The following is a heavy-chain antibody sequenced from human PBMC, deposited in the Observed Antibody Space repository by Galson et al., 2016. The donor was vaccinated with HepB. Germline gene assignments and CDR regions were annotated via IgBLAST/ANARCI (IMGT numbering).Heavy chain of an antibody. CDR2: IDIGGTT. J-gene: IGHJ4*02. CDR3: ARDSTVAHRASY. D-gene: IGHD1-14*01. V-gene: IGHV3-53*01. CDR1: GITVSSSY. Sequence: SLRLSCAASGITVSSSYMIWVRQAPGKGLEWVSVIDIGGTTHYADSVKGRFTISRDNSKNTLDLQMNSLRGEDTAVYYCARDSTVAHRASYWGQGTLVTVSS.